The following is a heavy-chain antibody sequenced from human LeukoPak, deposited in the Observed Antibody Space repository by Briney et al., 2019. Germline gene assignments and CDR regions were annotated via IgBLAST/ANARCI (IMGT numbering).Heavy chain of an antibody. CDR2: IRYDGSNK. D-gene: IGHD1-26*01. V-gene: IGHV3-30*02. Sequence: GGSLRLSCAASGFTFGSYGMHWVRQAPGKGLEWVAFIRYDGSNKYYADSVKGRFTISRDNSKNTLYLQMNSLRAEDTAVYYCAKDRSYSSFFDYWGQGTLVTVSS. CDR3: AKDRSYSSFFDY. J-gene: IGHJ4*02. CDR1: GFTFGSYG.